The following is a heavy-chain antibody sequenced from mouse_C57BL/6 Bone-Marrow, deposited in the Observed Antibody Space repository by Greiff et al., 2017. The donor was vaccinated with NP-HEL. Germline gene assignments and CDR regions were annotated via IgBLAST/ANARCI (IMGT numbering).Heavy chain of an antibody. V-gene: IGHV5-12*01. CDR3: ARFGYYYFDY. J-gene: IGHJ2*01. CDR1: GFTFSDYY. CDR2: ISNGGGST. D-gene: IGHD2-3*01. Sequence: EVKLVESGGGLVQPGGSLKLSCAASGFTFSDYYMYWVRQTPEKRLEWVAYISNGGGSTYYPDTVKGRFTISRDNAKNTLYLQMSRLKSEDTAMYDCARFGYYYFDYWGQGTTLTVSS.